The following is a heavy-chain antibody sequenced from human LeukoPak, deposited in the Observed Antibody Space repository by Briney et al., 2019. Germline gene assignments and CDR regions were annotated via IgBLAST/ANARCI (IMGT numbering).Heavy chain of an antibody. J-gene: IGHJ3*02. D-gene: IGHD3-10*01. V-gene: IGHV4-59*08. CDR2: IYYTGIS. Sequence: SETLSLTCTVSGGSISRYYWSWIRQPPGKGLEWIGYIYYTGISNSNPSLKSRVTISVDTSKNQFSLKLSSLTAADTAVYYCARPGYGSGTYGAFDIWGQGTTVTVSS. CDR1: GGSISRYY. CDR3: ARPGYGSGTYGAFDI.